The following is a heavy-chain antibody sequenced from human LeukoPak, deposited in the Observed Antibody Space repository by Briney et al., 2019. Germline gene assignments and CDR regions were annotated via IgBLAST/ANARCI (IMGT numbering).Heavy chain of an antibody. D-gene: IGHD1-26*01. V-gene: IGHV3-33*01. CDR1: GFSFSTYG. Sequence: GGSLRLSCAASGFSFSTYGMHWVRQAPGKGLEWVAVIWYDGSNKYYADSVKGRFTISRDNSKNTLYLQMNSLRAEDTAVYYCARGQWDLLSAFDIWGQETLVTVSS. CDR3: ARGQWDLLSAFDI. J-gene: IGHJ3*02. CDR2: IWYDGSNK.